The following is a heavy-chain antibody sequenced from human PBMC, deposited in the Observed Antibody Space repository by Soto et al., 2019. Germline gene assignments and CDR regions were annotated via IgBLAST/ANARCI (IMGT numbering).Heavy chain of an antibody. Sequence: GASVKVSCKASGYTFTSYGISWVRQAPGQGLEWMGWISAYNGNTNYAQKLQGRVTMTTDTSTSTAYMELRSLRSDDTAVYYCARDREQLVLYYFDYWGQGTLVTSPQ. CDR3: ARDREQLVLYYFDY. J-gene: IGHJ4*02. CDR2: ISAYNGNT. CDR1: GYTFTSYG. V-gene: IGHV1-18*01. D-gene: IGHD6-13*01.